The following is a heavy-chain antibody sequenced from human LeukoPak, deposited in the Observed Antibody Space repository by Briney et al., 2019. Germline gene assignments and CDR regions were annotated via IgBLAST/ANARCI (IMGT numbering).Heavy chain of an antibody. D-gene: IGHD3-10*01. CDR1: GFTFSSYE. CDR2: ISSSGSTI. CDR3: ARDKTMVRGVLMGGAFDI. J-gene: IGHJ3*02. Sequence: GGSLRLSCAASGFTFSSYEMNWVGQAQGKGLEGVSYISSSGSTIYYADSVKGRFTISRDNAKNSLYLQMNSLRAEDTAVYYCARDKTMVRGVLMGGAFDIWGQGTTVTVSS. V-gene: IGHV3-48*03.